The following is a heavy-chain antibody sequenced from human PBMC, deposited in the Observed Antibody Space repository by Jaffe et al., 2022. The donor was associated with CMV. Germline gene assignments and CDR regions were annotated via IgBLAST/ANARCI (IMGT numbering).Heavy chain of an antibody. Sequence: EVQLVQSGAEVKKPGESLRISCKGSGYSFTSYWISWVRQMPGKGLEWMGRIDPSDSYTNYSPSFQGHVTISADKSISTAYLQWSSLKASDTAMYYCASPATLEYSYDSWGQGTLVTVSS. D-gene: IGHD5-18*01. V-gene: IGHV5-10-1*03. CDR1: GYSFTSYW. CDR2: IDPSDSYT. J-gene: IGHJ4*02. CDR3: ASPATLEYSYDS.